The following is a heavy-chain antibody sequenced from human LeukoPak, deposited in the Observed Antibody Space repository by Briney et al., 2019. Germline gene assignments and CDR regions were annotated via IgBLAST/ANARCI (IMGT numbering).Heavy chain of an antibody. Sequence: SETLSLTCTVSGGSISSYYWSWIRQPPGKGLEWIGYIYYTGSTNYNPSLKSRVTISVDTSKNQFSLRLSSVTAADTAVYYCARDGGSRSSGLFDYWGQGTLVTVSS. D-gene: IGHD3-22*01. CDR2: IYYTGST. CDR1: GGSISSYY. CDR3: ARDGGSRSSGLFDY. V-gene: IGHV4-59*12. J-gene: IGHJ4*02.